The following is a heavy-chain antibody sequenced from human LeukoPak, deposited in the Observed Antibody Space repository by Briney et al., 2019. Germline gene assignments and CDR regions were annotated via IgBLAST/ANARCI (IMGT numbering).Heavy chain of an antibody. J-gene: IGHJ4*02. D-gene: IGHD5-12*01. CDR1: GFTFNTYT. CDR2: ISSTNSYI. CDR3: ARVNGRSGYVAFDY. V-gene: IGHV3-21*01. Sequence: GGSLRLSCTASGFTFNTYTMHWVRQAPGNGLEWVSSISSTNSYIYYADSVRGRFTVSRDNAKNSLYLQMHSLSAEDTAVYYCARVNGRSGYVAFDYWGQGTLVTVS.